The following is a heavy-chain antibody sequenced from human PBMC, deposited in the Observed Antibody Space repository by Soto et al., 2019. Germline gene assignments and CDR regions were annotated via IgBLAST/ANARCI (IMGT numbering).Heavy chain of an antibody. CDR2: IYYTGNT. J-gene: IGHJ4*02. Sequence: TLSLTCTVSGGSVSSGSYYWSWIRQHPGRGLEWIGYIYYTGNTYYNPSLKSRLAISVDTSKNQFSLKLTSVTAADTAVYYCARVGGSTIFGVVIPDYWGQGTLVTVSS. D-gene: IGHD3-3*01. CDR3: ARVGGSTIFGVVIPDY. V-gene: IGHV4-31*03. CDR1: GGSVSSGSYY.